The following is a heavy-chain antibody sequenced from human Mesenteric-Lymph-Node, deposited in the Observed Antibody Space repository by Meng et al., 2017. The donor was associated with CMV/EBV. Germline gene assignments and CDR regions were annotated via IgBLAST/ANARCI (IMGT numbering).Heavy chain of an antibody. Sequence: ASVKVSCKASGGTFSSYAISWVRQAPGQGLEWIGWISAYNGYTIYAQGLQDRVTMTTDASTSTAYMEVRSLRFDHTAVYYCARGGTSVARQITDYWGQGTLVTVSS. V-gene: IGHV1-18*01. CDR3: ARGGTSVARQITDY. CDR2: ISAYNGYT. J-gene: IGHJ4*02. D-gene: IGHD1-1*01. CDR1: GGTFSSYA.